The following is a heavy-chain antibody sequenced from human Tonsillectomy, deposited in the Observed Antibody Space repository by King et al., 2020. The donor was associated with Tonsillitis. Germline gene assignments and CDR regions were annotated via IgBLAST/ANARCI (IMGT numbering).Heavy chain of an antibody. CDR3: ASGHELSESSAYYPGLDY. J-gene: IGHJ4*02. V-gene: IGHV3-53*01. Sequence: VQLVESGGGLIQPGGSLRLSCAASGFTVSDYYVSWVRQAPGKGLEWVSVIHSGGTTYYVDSVKGRFTVSRDNSRNTVYLQMNSLRAEDTAVDYCASGHELSESSAYYPGLDYWGQGTLVTVSS. CDR1: GFTVSDYY. D-gene: IGHD3-22*01. CDR2: IHSGGTT.